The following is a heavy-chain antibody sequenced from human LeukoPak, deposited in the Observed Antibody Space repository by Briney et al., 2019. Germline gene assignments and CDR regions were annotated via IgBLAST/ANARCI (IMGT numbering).Heavy chain of an antibody. CDR2: IGKAGDT. V-gene: IGHV3-13*01. D-gene: IGHD3-22*01. CDR3: ARVTYYYDSSGYYTEYFQH. CDR1: GFTFSNYD. J-gene: IGHJ1*01. Sequence: GGSLRLSCAASGFTFSNYDMHWVRQATGKGLEWVSGIGKAGDTYYLDSVKGRFTISRENAKNSLYLHMNSLRAGDTAVYYCARVTYYYDSSGYYTEYFQHWGQGTLVTVSS.